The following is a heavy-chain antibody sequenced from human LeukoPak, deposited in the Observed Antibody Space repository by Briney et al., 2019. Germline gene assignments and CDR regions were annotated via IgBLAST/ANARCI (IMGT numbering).Heavy chain of an antibody. J-gene: IGHJ4*02. CDR1: GFTFNSYC. Sequence: GASLRLSCTASGFTFNSYCMSWVRQAPGKGLEWVASINHDGSDKYYVDSVKGRFTISRDNAKNSLYLQMNSLRAEDTAVYYCARVWDIVVVPAAPSPFDYWGQGTLVTVSS. CDR2: INHDGSDK. D-gene: IGHD2-2*01. V-gene: IGHV3-7*01. CDR3: ARVWDIVVVPAAPSPFDY.